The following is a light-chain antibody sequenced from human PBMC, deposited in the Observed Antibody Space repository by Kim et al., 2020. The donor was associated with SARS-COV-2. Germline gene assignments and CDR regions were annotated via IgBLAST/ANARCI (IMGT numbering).Light chain of an antibody. V-gene: IGKV1-6*01. J-gene: IGKJ1*01. CDR1: QDIRND. CDR2: GAS. CDR3: LQDYSYPRT. Sequence: AIQMTQSPSSLSASVGDRVTITCRASQDIRNDLGWYQHKSGQAPKVLIYGASTLQGGVPSRFSGSGSGTDFTLTISSLQPEDFATYYCLQDYSYPRTFGQGTKVDIK.